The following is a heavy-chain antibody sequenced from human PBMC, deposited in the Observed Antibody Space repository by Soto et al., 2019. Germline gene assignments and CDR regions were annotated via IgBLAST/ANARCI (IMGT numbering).Heavy chain of an antibody. J-gene: IGHJ5*01. D-gene: IGHD1-26*01. CDR2: VSDSGRRT. Sequence: GGSLRLSCAASGFTFSSYAMNGGGQAPGKGLEWVAVVSDSGRRTDCAESVKGRFTISRDSSKNTVYLEMNTLRAEDTAVYYCAKDRVAGAIADRFDSWGQGTLVTVSS. V-gene: IGHV3-23*01. CDR1: GFTFSSYA. CDR3: AKDRVAGAIADRFDS.